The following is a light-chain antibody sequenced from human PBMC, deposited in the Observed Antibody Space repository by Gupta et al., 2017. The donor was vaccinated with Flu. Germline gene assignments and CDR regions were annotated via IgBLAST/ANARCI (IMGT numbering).Light chain of an antibody. CDR3: QQSYYTPWT. J-gene: IGKJ1*01. CDR2: ASS. V-gene: IGKV1-39*01. CDR1: QSIVSH. Sequence: DIQFSQSPHSLSAFVGDRVTITCRASQSIVSHLNWYQQKPGKAPHLLIFASSSVQTGVAPRFSGSRSGKDFTITISTLQREDFATYYWQQSYYTPWTFGQGTKVEVK.